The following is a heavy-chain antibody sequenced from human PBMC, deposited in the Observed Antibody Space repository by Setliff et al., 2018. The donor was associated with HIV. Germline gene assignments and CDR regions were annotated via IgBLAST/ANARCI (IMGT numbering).Heavy chain of an antibody. Sequence: SETLSLTCTVSGDSIGYYYWSWIRQPAGRGLEWVGYVYHTGATYYNPSLRSRLTLSVDTSTNQFSLRLSSLTAADTAVYYCARGNTGFDYWGRGSLVTVSS. J-gene: IGHJ4*02. CDR3: ARGNTGFDY. D-gene: IGHD3-10*01. CDR1: GDSIGYYY. CDR2: VYHTGAT. V-gene: IGHV4-59*06.